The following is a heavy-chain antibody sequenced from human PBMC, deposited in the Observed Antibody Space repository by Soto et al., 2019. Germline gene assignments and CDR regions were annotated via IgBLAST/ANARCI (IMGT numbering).Heavy chain of an antibody. CDR2: IDPSDSYT. CDR1: GYSFTSYW. CDR3: ARAWGLGSSSYYFDY. V-gene: IGHV5-10-1*01. J-gene: IGHJ4*02. Sequence: GESLKISCKGSGYSFTSYWISWVRQMPGKGLEWMGRIDPSDSYTNYSPSFQGHVTISADKSISTAYLQWSSLKASDTAMYYCARAWGLGSSSYYFDYWGQGTLVTVSS. D-gene: IGHD6-6*01.